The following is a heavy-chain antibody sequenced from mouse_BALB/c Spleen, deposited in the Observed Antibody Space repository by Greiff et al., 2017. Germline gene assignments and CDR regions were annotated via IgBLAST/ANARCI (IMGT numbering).Heavy chain of an antibody. D-gene: IGHD1-1*01. J-gene: IGHJ2*01. CDR1: GYTFTSYW. CDR2: IYPSDSYT. Sequence: QVQLQQPGAELVRPGASVKLSCKASGYTFTSYWINWVKQRPGQGLEWIGNIYPSDSYTNYNQKFKDKATLTVDKSSSTAYMQLSSPTSEDSAVYYCARGGTTVVAPSWGQGTTLTVSS. V-gene: IGHV1-69*02. CDR3: ARGGTTVVAPS.